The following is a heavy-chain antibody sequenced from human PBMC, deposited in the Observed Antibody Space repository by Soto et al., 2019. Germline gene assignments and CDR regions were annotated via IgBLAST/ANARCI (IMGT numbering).Heavy chain of an antibody. V-gene: IGHV1-69*01. CDR3: ARVGPPSPSMIWFFDL. J-gene: IGHJ2*01. CDR1: GGSFRTYA. D-gene: IGHD3-16*01. Sequence: QGQLAQSGAEVKKPGSSVKVSCKASGGSFRTYAINWVRQAPGQGLEWMGGIIPMLAAPTYAQKFQGRLTITADESTTMVYVELSRLTSEDTAVYYCARVGPPSPSMIWFFDLWGRGTLVTVSS. CDR2: IIPMLAAP.